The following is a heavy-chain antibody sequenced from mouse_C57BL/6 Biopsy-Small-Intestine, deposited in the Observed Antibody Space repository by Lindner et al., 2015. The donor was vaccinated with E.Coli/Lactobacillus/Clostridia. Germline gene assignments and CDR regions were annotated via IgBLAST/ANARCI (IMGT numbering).Heavy chain of an antibody. Sequence: VQLQESGPELVKPGASVKISCKASGYIFTTYYIHWVKQRPGQGLEWIGWIYPGRDNTNYNEKFKGKATLTADTSSSTAYMQLSSLTSEDSAVYYCARVPYGSPFSYWGQGTLVTVSA. D-gene: IGHD1-1*01. CDR1: GYIFTTYY. V-gene: IGHV1-66*01. CDR2: IYPGRDNT. CDR3: ARVPYGSPFSY. J-gene: IGHJ3*01.